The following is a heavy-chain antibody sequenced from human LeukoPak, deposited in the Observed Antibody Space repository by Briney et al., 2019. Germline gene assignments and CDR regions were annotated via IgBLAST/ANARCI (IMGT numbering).Heavy chain of an antibody. CDR3: AKGAIVGADYYFDS. J-gene: IGHJ4*02. Sequence: PGGSLRLSCAASGFTFTSYGMNWVRQAPGKGLEWVSVISGSGGSTYYADSVKGRFTISRDNSKNTLYLQMNSLRAEDTAVYYCAKGAIVGADYYFDSWGQGTLVTVFS. CDR1: GFTFTSYG. V-gene: IGHV3-23*01. D-gene: IGHD1-26*01. CDR2: ISGSGGST.